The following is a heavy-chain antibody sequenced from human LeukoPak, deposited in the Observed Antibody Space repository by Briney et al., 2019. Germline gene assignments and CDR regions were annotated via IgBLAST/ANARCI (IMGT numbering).Heavy chain of an antibody. CDR2: ISWNSGSI. CDR3: ARGYYYDSSGYYDY. CDR1: GFTFDDYA. D-gene: IGHD3-22*01. V-gene: IGHV3-9*01. J-gene: IGHJ4*02. Sequence: GGSLRLSCAASGFTFDDYAMHWVRQAPGKGLEWVSGISWNSGSIGYADSVKGRFTISRDNAKNSLYLQMNSLRAEDTALYYCARGYYYDSSGYYDYWGQGTLVTVSS.